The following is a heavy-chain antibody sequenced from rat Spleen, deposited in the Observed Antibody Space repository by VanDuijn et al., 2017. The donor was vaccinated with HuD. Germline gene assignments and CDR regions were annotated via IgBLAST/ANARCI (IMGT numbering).Heavy chain of an antibody. Sequence: EVQLVESGGGLVQPGRSLKLSCAASGFTFSDYYMAWVRQAPTKGLEWVATISYDGSSTYYRDSVKGRFTISRDNAQSTLYLQMNNLGSEDTAIYYCGREVPPVDHWGQGVMVTVSS. CDR3: GREVPPVDH. V-gene: IGHV5-7*01. CDR2: ISYDGSST. D-gene: IGHD3-7*01. J-gene: IGHJ2*01. CDR1: GFTFSDYY.